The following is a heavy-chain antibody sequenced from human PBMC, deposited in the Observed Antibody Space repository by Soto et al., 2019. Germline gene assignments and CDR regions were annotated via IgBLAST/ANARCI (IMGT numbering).Heavy chain of an antibody. J-gene: IGHJ6*02. CDR1: GYSISSGYY. CDR3: ARALYCSRGSRSPLRGMDV. V-gene: IGHV4-38-2*01. D-gene: IGHD2-15*01. CDR2: IYHSGST. Sequence: SETLSLTCAVSGYSISSGYYWGWIRQPPGKGLEWIGTIYHSGSTYYNPSLKSRVTISVDTSKNQFSLKLNSVTAADTAVYYCARALYCSRGSRSPLRGMDVWGLGTTVTVSS.